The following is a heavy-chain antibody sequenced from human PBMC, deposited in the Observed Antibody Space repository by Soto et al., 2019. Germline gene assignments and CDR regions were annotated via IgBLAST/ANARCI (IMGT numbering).Heavy chain of an antibody. CDR1: GFTFSNYA. CDR3: AKDSTSWYGEGPREY. J-gene: IGHJ4*02. CDR2: ISGGGGST. D-gene: IGHD6-13*01. Sequence: EVQLLESGGGLVQPGGSLRLSCAASGFTFSNYAMSWVRQAPGKGLEWVSVISGGGGSTYYADSVKGRFTISRDTSKNTLYWEMNGLRGEDTAIYYCAKDSTSWYGEGPREYWGRGTLVTVSS. V-gene: IGHV3-23*01.